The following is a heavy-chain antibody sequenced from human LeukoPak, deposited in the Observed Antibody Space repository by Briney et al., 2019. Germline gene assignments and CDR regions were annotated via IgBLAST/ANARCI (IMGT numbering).Heavy chain of an antibody. CDR2: MNPNSGNT. V-gene: IGHV1-8*03. Sequence: ASVKVSCKASGYTFTSYDINWVRQATGQGLEWMGWMNPNSGNTGYAQKFQGRVTITRNTSISTAYMELSSLRSEDTAVYYCARGSGGVYYYYYMDVWGKGTTVTVSS. CDR3: ARGSGGVYYYYYMDV. D-gene: IGHD1-26*01. J-gene: IGHJ6*03. CDR1: GYTFTSYD.